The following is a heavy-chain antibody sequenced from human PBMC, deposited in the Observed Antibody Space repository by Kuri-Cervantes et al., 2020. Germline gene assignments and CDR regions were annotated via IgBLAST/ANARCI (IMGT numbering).Heavy chain of an antibody. CDR2: ISSSGSTI. V-gene: IGHV3-11*01. J-gene: IGHJ1*01. CDR1: GFTFSDYY. Sequence: GESLKISCAASGFTFSDYYMSWIRQAPGKGLEWISYISSSGSTIYYADSVKGRFTISRDNAQTSVYLQMNSLRAGDTAVYYCARSSVAGTRVIQHWGQGTLVTVS. D-gene: IGHD6-19*01. CDR3: ARSSVAGTRVIQH.